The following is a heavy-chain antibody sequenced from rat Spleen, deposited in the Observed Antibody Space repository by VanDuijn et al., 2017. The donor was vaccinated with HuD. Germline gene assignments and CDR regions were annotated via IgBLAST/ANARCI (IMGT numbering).Heavy chain of an antibody. D-gene: IGHD4-3*01. J-gene: IGHJ2*01. CDR3: ARHTNSGYGRFAY. V-gene: IGHV5-29*01. CDR1: GFTFNDCY. Sequence: EVQLVESDGGLVQPGRSLKLSCVASGFTFNDCYMAWVRQAPTKGLEWVATISYDGSSTYYRDSVKGRFTISRDNAKSTLYLQMDSLRSEDKATYYCARHTNSGYGRFAYWGQGVMVTVSS. CDR2: ISYDGSST.